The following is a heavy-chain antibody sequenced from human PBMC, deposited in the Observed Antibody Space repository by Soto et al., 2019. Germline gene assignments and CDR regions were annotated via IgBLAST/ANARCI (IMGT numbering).Heavy chain of an antibody. D-gene: IGHD6-19*01. CDR3: ARGADPNWYFDL. CDR1: GFTFSSYS. V-gene: IGHV3-21*01. Sequence: EVQLVESGGGLVKPGGSLRLSCAASGFTFSSYSMNWVRQAPGKGLEWVSSISSSSSYIYYADSVKGRFTISRDNAKNSLYLQMNSLRAEDTAVYYCARGADPNWYFDLWGRGTLVTVSS. J-gene: IGHJ2*01. CDR2: ISSSSSYI.